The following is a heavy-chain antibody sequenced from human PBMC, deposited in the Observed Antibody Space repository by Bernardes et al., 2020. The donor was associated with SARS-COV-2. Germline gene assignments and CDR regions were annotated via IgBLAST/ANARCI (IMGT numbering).Heavy chain of an antibody. V-gene: IGHV1-46*01. J-gene: IGHJ6*02. D-gene: IGHD3-3*01. Sequence: ASVKVSCKASGYTFTSYYMHWVRQAPGQGLEWMGIINPSGGSTSYAQKFQGRVTMTRDTSTSTVYMELSSLRSEDTAVYYCARVSYYDFWSGYYSGMDVWGQGTTVTVSS. CDR3: ARVSYYDFWSGYYSGMDV. CDR1: GYTFTSYY. CDR2: INPSGGST.